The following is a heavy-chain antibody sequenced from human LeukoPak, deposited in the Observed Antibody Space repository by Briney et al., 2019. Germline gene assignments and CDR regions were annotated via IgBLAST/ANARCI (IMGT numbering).Heavy chain of an antibody. CDR1: GFTFSSYA. V-gene: IGHV3-23*01. D-gene: IGHD3-9*01. Sequence: GGSLRLSCAASGFTFSSYAMSWVRQAPGKGLEWVSAISVSGGSTYYADSVKGRFTISRDNSKNTLYLQMNSPRAEDTAVYYCTKVAALYYDILTGYYYYYYYIDVWGKGTTVTVSS. CDR2: ISVSGGST. CDR3: TKVAALYYDILTGYYYYYYYIDV. J-gene: IGHJ6*03.